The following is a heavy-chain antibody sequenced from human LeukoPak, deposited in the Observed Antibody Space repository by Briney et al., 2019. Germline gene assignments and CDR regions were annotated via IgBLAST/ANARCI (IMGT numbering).Heavy chain of an antibody. CDR3: AKDPYGDYAYHFDC. D-gene: IGHD4-17*01. Sequence: GGSLRLSCAASGFTFNIYAMTWIRQAPGKGLEWVSSISANGGNTYYADSVEGRFTISRDNSKDTLYLQMDSLRAEDTAVYYCAKDPYGDYAYHFDCWGQGTLVTVSS. CDR2: ISANGGNT. CDR1: GFTFNIYA. J-gene: IGHJ4*02. V-gene: IGHV3-23*01.